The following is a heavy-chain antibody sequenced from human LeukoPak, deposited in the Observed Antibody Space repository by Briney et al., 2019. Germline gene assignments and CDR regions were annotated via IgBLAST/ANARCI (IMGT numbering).Heavy chain of an antibody. Sequence: PGGSLRLSCAASGFTFSTYWMIWVRQAPGKGLEWVANIKQDGNEKYYVDSVKGRFTISRDNAKNSLFLQTNSLRAEDTAVYYCVRGGKWGSFDYWGQGTLVTVSS. D-gene: IGHD3-16*01. CDR3: VRGGKWGSFDY. J-gene: IGHJ4*02. CDR2: IKQDGNEK. V-gene: IGHV3-7*01. CDR1: GFTFSTYW.